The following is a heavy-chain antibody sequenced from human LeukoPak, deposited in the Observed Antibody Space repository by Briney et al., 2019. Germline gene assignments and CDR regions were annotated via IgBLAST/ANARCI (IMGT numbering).Heavy chain of an antibody. CDR3: ARALTPGYCSGGTCSYFDY. V-gene: IGHV4-59*01. J-gene: IGHJ4*02. Sequence: SETLSLTCTISGGSIRSYYWSWIRQSPGKGLEYIGYIYYTGNTNSSPSLKSRVTISSDTSKNQFSLKVNSVTAADTAVYYCARALTPGYCSGGTCSYFDYWGQGILVTVSS. D-gene: IGHD2-15*01. CDR1: GGSIRSYY. CDR2: IYYTGNT.